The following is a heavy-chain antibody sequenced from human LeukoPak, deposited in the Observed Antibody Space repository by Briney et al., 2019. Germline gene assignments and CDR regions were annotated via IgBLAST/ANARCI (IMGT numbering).Heavy chain of an antibody. D-gene: IGHD5-24*01. J-gene: IGHJ3*01. CDR3: ARDIQLST. CDR1: GFTFSGSA. CDR2: SGGNT. Sequence: GGSLRLSCAASGFTFSGSAMSWVRQAPGKGLEWVSLSGGNTYYADSVKGRFTISRDNSKDTLYLQMNSPRAEDTAIYYCARDIQLSTWGLGTMVTVSS. V-gene: IGHV3-23*01.